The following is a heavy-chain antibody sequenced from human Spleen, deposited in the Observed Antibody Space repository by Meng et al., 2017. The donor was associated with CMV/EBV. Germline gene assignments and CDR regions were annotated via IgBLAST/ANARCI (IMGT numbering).Heavy chain of an antibody. CDR3: ARDRGSQWLAIYYYYGMDV. CDR1: GYTFTSFG. V-gene: IGHV1-18*01. Sequence: ASVKVSCKASGYTFTSFGISWVRQAPGQGLEWMGWISGYNGNTDYTQNLQGRVTMTTDTSTSTAYMELRSLRSDDTAVYYCARDRGSQWLAIYYYYGMDVWGQGTTVTVSS. D-gene: IGHD6-19*01. J-gene: IGHJ6*02. CDR2: ISGYNGNT.